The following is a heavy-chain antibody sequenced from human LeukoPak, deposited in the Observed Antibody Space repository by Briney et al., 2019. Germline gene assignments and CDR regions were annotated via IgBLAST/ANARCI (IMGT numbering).Heavy chain of an antibody. CDR3: ASPVKYYDTWSGYPPFDY. J-gene: IGHJ4*02. V-gene: IGHV1-69*13. Sequence: SVKVSCKASGGTFNNFAISWVRQAPGQGLEWVGGIFPMSGTANYAQKFQGRVTITADESTSAAYMELSSLRSEDTAIYYCASPVKYYDTWSGYPPFDYWGQGTLVTVSP. D-gene: IGHD3-3*01. CDR2: IFPMSGTA. CDR1: GGTFNNFA.